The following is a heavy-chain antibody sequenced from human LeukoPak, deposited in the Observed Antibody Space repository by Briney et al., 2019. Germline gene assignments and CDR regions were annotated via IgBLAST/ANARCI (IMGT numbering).Heavy chain of an antibody. D-gene: IGHD1-26*01. CDR1: GGSISSSSYT. CDR3: ARLPGSGRAPRPYYMDV. Sequence: PSETLSLTCTVSGGSISSSSYTWGWIRQPPGKGLEWMGSIYYSGSTFYNPSLKSRVTISVDTSKNQFSLKVRSVTAADTAVYYCARLPGSGRAPRPYYMDVWGKGTTVTVSS. CDR2: IYYSGST. J-gene: IGHJ6*03. V-gene: IGHV4-39*07.